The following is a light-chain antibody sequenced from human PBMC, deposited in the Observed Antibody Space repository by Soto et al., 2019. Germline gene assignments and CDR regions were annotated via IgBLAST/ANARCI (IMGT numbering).Light chain of an antibody. Sequence: DIQMTQSPTSLSASVGDRVTITCRASQDIRNFVAWYQQKPGKAPKLLIYAAFTLQSGVLSRLSDSGSGTDFTLTINLLQPEDVVSYFCQIYSSFPVFGRWTKVEIK. CDR2: AAF. CDR1: QDIRNF. J-gene: IGKJ1*01. V-gene: IGKV1-27*01. CDR3: QIYSSFPV.